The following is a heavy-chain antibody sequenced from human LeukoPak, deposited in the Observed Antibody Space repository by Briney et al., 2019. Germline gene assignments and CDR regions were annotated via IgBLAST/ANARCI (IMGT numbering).Heavy chain of an antibody. J-gene: IGHJ4*02. Sequence: GGSLRLSCAASGFTFSSYAMSWVRQAPGKGLEWVSAINGSGGRIYYADSVKGRFTISGDNSKSTLYLQMNSLRAEDTAVYYCAKWGCSGVNCYPFVYWGQGTLVTVSS. CDR3: AKWGCSGVNCYPFVY. CDR1: GFTFSSYA. V-gene: IGHV3-23*01. CDR2: INGSGGRI. D-gene: IGHD2-15*01.